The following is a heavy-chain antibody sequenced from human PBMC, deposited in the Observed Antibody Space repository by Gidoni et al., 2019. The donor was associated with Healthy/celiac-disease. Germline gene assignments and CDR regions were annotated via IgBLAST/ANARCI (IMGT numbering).Heavy chain of an antibody. D-gene: IGHD6-13*01. CDR1: GFTFSSYS. Sequence: EVQLVESGGGLVKPGGSLRLSCAASGFTFSSYSMNWVRQAPGKGLEWVSSISSSSSYIYYADSVKGRFTISRDNAKNSLYLQMNSLRAEDTAVYYCARDEGAAAGTDWFSWFDPWGQGTLVTVSS. V-gene: IGHV3-21*01. J-gene: IGHJ5*02. CDR3: ARDEGAAAGTDWFSWFDP. CDR2: ISSSSSYI.